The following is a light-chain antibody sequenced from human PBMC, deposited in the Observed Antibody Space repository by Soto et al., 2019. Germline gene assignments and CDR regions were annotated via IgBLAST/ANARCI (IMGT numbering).Light chain of an antibody. CDR3: QQSYGTPLT. CDR1: QSISNY. CDR2: AAS. V-gene: IGKV1-39*01. J-gene: IGKJ4*01. Sequence: DMEMTQSPSSLSASVGDRVTITCRASQSISNYLNWYQHKPGKVPKLLIYAASSLQSGVPTRFSGSGSGTDFTLTINSLQHEDFATYYCQQSYGTPLTFGGGNKLEIK.